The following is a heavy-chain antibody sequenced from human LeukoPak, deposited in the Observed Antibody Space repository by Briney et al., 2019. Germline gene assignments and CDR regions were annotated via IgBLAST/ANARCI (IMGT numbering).Heavy chain of an antibody. CDR2: IIGDASST. D-gene: IGHD5-18*01. Sequence: GGSLRLSCAASGFTFSSYWMHWVRQAPGKGLVWVSRIIGDASSTSYADSVKGRFTISRDNAKNTLYLQMYSLRAEDTAVYYCARVGYNYGYDYWGQGTLVTVSS. CDR3: ARVGYNYGYDY. V-gene: IGHV3-74*01. J-gene: IGHJ4*02. CDR1: GFTFSSYW.